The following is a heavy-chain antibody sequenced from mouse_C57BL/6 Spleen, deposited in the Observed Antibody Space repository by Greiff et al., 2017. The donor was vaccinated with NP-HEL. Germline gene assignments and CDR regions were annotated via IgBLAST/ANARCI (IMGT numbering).Heavy chain of an antibody. J-gene: IGHJ2*01. CDR3: VRIITTVVGNFDY. CDR1: GYTFTSYW. D-gene: IGHD1-1*01. Sequence: VQLQQSGAELAKPGASVKLSCKASGYTFTSYWMHWVKQRPGQGLEWIGYINPRSGYTKYNQKFKDKAKLTADKSSSTAYMQLSSLTYEDSAVYYCVRIITTVVGNFDYWGQGTTLTVSS. CDR2: INPRSGYT. V-gene: IGHV1-7*01.